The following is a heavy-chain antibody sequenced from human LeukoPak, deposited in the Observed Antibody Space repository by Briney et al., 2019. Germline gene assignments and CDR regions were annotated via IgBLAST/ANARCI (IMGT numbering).Heavy chain of an antibody. CDR3: ARDTGGGYKIDY. D-gene: IGHD5-24*01. CDR1: GFTFSSYS. J-gene: IGHJ4*02. CDR2: ISSSSSYI. V-gene: IGHV3-21*01. Sequence: GGSLRLSCEASGFTFSSYSMNWVRQAPGKGLEWVSSISSSSSYIYYADSVKGRFTISRDNAKNSLYLQMNSLRAEDTAVYYCARDTGGGYKIDYWGQGTLVTVSS.